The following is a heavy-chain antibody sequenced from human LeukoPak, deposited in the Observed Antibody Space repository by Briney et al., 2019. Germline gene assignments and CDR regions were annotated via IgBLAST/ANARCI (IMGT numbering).Heavy chain of an antibody. V-gene: IGHV3-23*01. CDR3: ARSGYCGAGTCYSDYFDY. CDR2: ISGSGGST. J-gene: IGHJ4*02. D-gene: IGHD2-15*01. Sequence: GGSLRLSCAASGFTFSSYAMSWVRQAPGKGLEWVSAISGSGGSTYYADSVKGRFTISRDNSKNTLYLQMNSLRAEDTAVYYCARSGYCGAGTCYSDYFDYWGQGTLVTVSS. CDR1: GFTFSSYA.